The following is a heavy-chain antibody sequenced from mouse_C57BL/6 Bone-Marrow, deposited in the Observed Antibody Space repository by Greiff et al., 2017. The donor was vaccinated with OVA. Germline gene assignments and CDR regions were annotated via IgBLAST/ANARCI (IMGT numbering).Heavy chain of an antibody. CDR2: IDPSDSYT. D-gene: IGHD2-3*01. V-gene: IGHV1-69*01. CDR1: GYTFTSYW. CDR3: ARKGAYES. Sequence: QVQLQQPGAELVMPGASVKLSCKASGYTFTSYWMHWVKQRPGQGLEWIGEIDPSDSYTNYNQKCKGKSTLTVDKSSSTAYMQLSSLTSEDSAVYYCARKGAYESWGQGTLVTVSA. J-gene: IGHJ3*01.